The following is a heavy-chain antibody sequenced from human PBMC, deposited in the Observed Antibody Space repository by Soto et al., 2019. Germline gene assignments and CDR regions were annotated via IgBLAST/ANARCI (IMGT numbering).Heavy chain of an antibody. D-gene: IGHD2-15*01. V-gene: IGHV3-9*01. Sequence: GGSLRLSCAASGFTFDDYAMHWVRQAPGKGLEWVSGISWNSGSIGYADSVKGRFTISRDNAKNSLYLQMNSLRAEDTALYYCAKDMVMLTGGYCSGGSCYSAFDIWGQGTMVTVSS. J-gene: IGHJ3*02. CDR1: GFTFDDYA. CDR2: ISWNSGSI. CDR3: AKDMVMLTGGYCSGGSCYSAFDI.